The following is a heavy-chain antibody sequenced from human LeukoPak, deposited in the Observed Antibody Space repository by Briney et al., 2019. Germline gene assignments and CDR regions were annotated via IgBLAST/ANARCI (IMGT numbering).Heavy chain of an antibody. CDR1: GFTVSSNY. CDR2: IYSGGST. Sequence: GGSLRLSCAASGFTVSSNYMSWVRQAPGKGLEWVSVIYSGGSTYYADSVKGRFTTSRDNSKNTLYLQMNSLRAEDTAVYYCATTTVAGTRDYWGQGTLVTVSS. V-gene: IGHV3-66*02. CDR3: ATTTVAGTRDY. D-gene: IGHD6-19*01. J-gene: IGHJ4*02.